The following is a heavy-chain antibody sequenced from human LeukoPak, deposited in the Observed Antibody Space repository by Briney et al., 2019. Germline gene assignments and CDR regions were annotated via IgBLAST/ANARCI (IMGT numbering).Heavy chain of an antibody. CDR2: IYYSGST. D-gene: IGHD4-11*01. V-gene: IGHV4-30-4*01. CDR3: ARDKVTTGWFDP. Sequence: SETLSLTCTVSGGSISSGDYYWSWIRQPPGTGLEWIGYIYYSGSTYYNPSLKSRVTISVDTSKNQFSLKLSSVTAADTAVYYCARDKVTTGWFDPWGQGTVVTVSS. CDR1: GGSISSGDYY. J-gene: IGHJ5*02.